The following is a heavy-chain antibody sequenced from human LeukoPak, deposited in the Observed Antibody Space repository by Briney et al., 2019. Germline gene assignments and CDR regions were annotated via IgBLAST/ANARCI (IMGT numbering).Heavy chain of an antibody. CDR1: GGTFSSYA. V-gene: IGHV1-69*05. CDR3: AWSTMVRGVIPRFGY. Sequence: ASVKVSCKASGGTFSSYAISWVRQAPGQGLEWMGGIIPIFGTANYAQKFQGRVTITTDESTSTAYMELSSLRSEDTAVYYCAWSTMVRGVIPRFGYWGQGTLVTVSS. D-gene: IGHD3-10*01. CDR2: IIPIFGTA. J-gene: IGHJ4*02.